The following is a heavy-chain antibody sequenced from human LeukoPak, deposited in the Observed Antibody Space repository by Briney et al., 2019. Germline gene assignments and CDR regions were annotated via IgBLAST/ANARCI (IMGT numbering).Heavy chain of an antibody. V-gene: IGHV3-21*01. CDR3: ARVHPRRFDSSGGLDS. J-gene: IGHJ4*02. Sequence: GGTLRLSCEASGFSFSIYGMSWVRQAPGKGLEWVSFISSSSIYMYYADSVKGRFTISRDNAKNSLYLQMNSLRAGDTAVYYCARVHPRRFDSSGGLDSWGLGTLVTVSS. CDR2: ISSSSIYM. D-gene: IGHD3-22*01. CDR1: GFSFSIYG.